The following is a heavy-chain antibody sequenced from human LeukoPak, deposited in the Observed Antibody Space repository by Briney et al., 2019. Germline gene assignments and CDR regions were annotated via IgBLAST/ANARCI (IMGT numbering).Heavy chain of an antibody. Sequence: ASVKVSCKASGYTFTSYDINWVRQATGQGLEWMGWMNPNSGNTGYAQKFQGRVTMTRNTSISTAYMELSSLRSDDTAVYYCARGGYCSGGSCYWFDPWGQGTLVTVSS. CDR3: ARGGYCSGGSCYWFDP. CDR2: MNPNSGNT. CDR1: GYTFTSYD. D-gene: IGHD2-15*01. J-gene: IGHJ5*02. V-gene: IGHV1-8*01.